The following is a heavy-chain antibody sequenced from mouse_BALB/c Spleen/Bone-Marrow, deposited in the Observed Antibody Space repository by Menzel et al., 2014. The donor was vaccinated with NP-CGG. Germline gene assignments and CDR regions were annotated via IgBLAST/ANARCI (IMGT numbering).Heavy chain of an antibody. D-gene: IGHD1-2*01. CDR1: GYSFTSYW. Sequence: VQGVESGPQVVRPGASVKISCKASGYSFTSYWMHWVKQRPGQGLEWIGMIDPFDSETRLNQKFKDKATLTVDKSSSTAYMQLSSPTSEDSAVYYCARVGLRLPYYFDYWGQGTTLTVSS. J-gene: IGHJ2*01. CDR3: ARVGLRLPYYFDY. CDR2: IDPFDSET. V-gene: IGHV1S126*01.